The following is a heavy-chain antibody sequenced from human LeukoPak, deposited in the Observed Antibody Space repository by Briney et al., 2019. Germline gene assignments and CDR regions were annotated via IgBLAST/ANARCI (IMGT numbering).Heavy chain of an antibody. CDR2: ISYDGSNK. J-gene: IGHJ4*02. CDR1: GFTFSSYG. V-gene: IGHV3-30*18. CDR3: AKASYDSSGYYSFDY. Sequence: PGRSLRLSCAASGFTFSSYGMHWVRQAPGKGLEWVAVISYDGSNKYYADSVKGRFTISRDNSKNTLYLQMNSLRAEDTAVYYCAKASYDSSGYYSFDYWGQGTLVTVSS. D-gene: IGHD3-22*01.